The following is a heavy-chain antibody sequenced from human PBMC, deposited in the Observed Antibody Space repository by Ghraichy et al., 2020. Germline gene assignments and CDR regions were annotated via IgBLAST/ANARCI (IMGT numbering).Heavy chain of an antibody. Sequence: ASVKVSCKVSGYTLTELSMHWVRQAPGKGLEWMGGFDPEDGETIYAQKFQGRVTMTEDTSTDTAYMELSSLRSEDTAVYYCATLPAVGDYNDYWGQGTLVTVSS. V-gene: IGHV1-24*01. D-gene: IGHD4-17*01. CDR2: FDPEDGET. CDR3: ATLPAVGDYNDY. J-gene: IGHJ4*02. CDR1: GYTLTELS.